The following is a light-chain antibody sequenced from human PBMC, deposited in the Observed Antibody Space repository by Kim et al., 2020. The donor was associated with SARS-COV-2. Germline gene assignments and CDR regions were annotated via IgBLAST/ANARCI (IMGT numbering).Light chain of an antibody. CDR2: GKN. CDR1: SLRSYY. CDR3: NSQDSSDNVV. Sequence: SSELTQDPAVSVALGQTVRITCQGDSLRSYYATWYQQKPGQAPIIVIYGKNIRPSGIPDRFSGSTAGNTASLTITGPQAGDEADYYCNSQDSSDNVVFGGGTQLTVL. J-gene: IGLJ2*01. V-gene: IGLV3-19*01.